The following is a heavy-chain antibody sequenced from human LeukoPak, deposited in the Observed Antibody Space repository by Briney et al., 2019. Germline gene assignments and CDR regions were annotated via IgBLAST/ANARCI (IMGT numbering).Heavy chain of an antibody. D-gene: IGHD3-22*01. V-gene: IGHV3-30-3*01. CDR3: ARVRAYYYDSSGYYNYFDY. J-gene: IGHJ4*02. Sequence: GGSLRLSCAASGFTFSSYAMHWVRQAPGKGLEWVAVISYDGSNKYYADSVKGRFTISRDNSKNTLYLQMNSLRAEDTAVYYCARVRAYYYDSSGYYNYFDYWGQGTLVTVSS. CDR1: GFTFSSYA. CDR2: ISYDGSNK.